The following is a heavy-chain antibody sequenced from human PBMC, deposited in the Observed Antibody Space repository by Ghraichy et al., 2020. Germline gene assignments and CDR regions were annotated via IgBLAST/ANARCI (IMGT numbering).Heavy chain of an antibody. J-gene: IGHJ4*02. CDR3: ARDMTPNTASPPDY. CDR1: GFTFSDHA. V-gene: IGHV3-69-1*01. CDR2: ISSTFTT. D-gene: IGHD5-18*01. Sequence: GGSLRLSCAASGFTFSDHAMIWVRQAPGKGLEWVSYISSTFTTAYVDSVKGRFSISRDNAKNSLYLQMNSLRDEDTAVYYCARDMTPNTASPPDYWGQGTLVTVSS.